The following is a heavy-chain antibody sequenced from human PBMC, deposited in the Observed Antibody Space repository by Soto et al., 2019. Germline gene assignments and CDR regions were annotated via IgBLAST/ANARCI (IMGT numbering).Heavy chain of an antibody. CDR1: GFTFSSYG. CDR2: IWYDGSNK. D-gene: IGHD3-9*01. CDR3: ARDLLRYFDWLLSDYYYGMDV. Sequence: QVQLVESGGGVVQPGRSLRLSCAASGFTFSSYGMHWVRQAPGKGLEWVAVIWYDGSNKYYADSVKGRFTISRDNSKNTMYMQMNSLRAEDTAVYYCARDLLRYFDWLLSDYYYGMDVWGQGTTVTVSS. J-gene: IGHJ6*02. V-gene: IGHV3-33*01.